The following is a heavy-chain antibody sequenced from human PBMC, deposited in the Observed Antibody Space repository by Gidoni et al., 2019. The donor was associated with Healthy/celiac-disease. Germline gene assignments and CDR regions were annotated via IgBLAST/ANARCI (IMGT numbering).Heavy chain of an antibody. CDR1: GFTVRRNY. J-gene: IGHJ6*02. Sequence: EVQLVESGGGLVQPGGSLRLSCAASGFTVRRNYMSWVRQAQGKGLEWVSVIYSGGSTYYADSGKGRFTISRDNSKNTLYLQMNSLRAEDTAVYYWARDLPPDCSSTSCYRAYYGMDVWGQGTTVTVSS. V-gene: IGHV3-66*02. CDR3: ARDLPPDCSSTSCYRAYYGMDV. D-gene: IGHD2-2*01. CDR2: IYSGGST.